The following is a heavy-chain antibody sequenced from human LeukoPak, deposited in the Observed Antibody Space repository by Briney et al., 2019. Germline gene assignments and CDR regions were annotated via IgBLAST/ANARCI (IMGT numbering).Heavy chain of an antibody. V-gene: IGHV3-21*01. J-gene: IGHJ4*02. CDR1: GFTFSSYS. CDR3: ARETLMVRGALDY. CDR2: ISSSSSYI. Sequence: PGGSLRLSCAASGFTFSSYSMNWVRQAPGKGLEWVSSISSSSSYIYYADSVKGRFTISRDNAKNSLYLQMNSLRAEDTAVYCCARETLMVRGALDYWGQGTLVTVSS. D-gene: IGHD3-10*01.